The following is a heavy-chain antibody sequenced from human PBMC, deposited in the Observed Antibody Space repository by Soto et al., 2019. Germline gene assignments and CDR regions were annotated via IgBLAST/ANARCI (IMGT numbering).Heavy chain of an antibody. V-gene: IGHV1-2*02. CDR3: ARGDYGTGGYPFPYFDY. Sequence: HEHLVQSGAEVKRPGASLKVSCKASGYSFTGYYIHWVRQAPGQGLEWMGWINPDSGATNYAQNFQGRVTLTSATSISTAPMDLTGLTSDDAAVYYCARGDYGTGGYPFPYFDYWGQGTLVIVSS. CDR2: INPDSGAT. D-gene: IGHD2-8*02. CDR1: GYSFTGYY. J-gene: IGHJ4*02.